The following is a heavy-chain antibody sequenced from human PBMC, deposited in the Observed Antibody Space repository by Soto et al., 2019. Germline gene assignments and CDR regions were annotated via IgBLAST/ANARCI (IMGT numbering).Heavy chain of an antibody. CDR3: AREPWGSYDAFDI. V-gene: IGHV1-2*04. CDR1: GYTFTGYY. D-gene: IGHD3-16*01. J-gene: IGHJ3*02. Sequence: ASVTVSCQASGYTFTGYYMHWVRQAPGQGLEWMGWINPNSGGTNYAQKFQGWVTMTRDTSISTAYMELSRLRSDDTAVYSCAREPWGSYDAFDIWGQGTMVTVSS. CDR2: INPNSGGT.